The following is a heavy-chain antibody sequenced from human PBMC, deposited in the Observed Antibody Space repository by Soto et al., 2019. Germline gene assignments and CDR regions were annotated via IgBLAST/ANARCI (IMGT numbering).Heavy chain of an antibody. CDR1: GGSVSSGSYY. Sequence: QVQLQESGPGLVKPSETLSLTCTVSGGSVSSGSYYWSWIRQPPGKGLEWIGYIYYSGSTNYNPSLKSLVPIAVDPDRNQFSLKRGFVTAADGAVYYGARGKGGGRYFAWTRRGGYGMDVWGQGTTVTVSS. D-gene: IGHD3-9*01. J-gene: IGHJ6*02. CDR3: ARGKGGGRYFAWTRRGGYGMDV. V-gene: IGHV4-61*01. CDR2: IYYSGST.